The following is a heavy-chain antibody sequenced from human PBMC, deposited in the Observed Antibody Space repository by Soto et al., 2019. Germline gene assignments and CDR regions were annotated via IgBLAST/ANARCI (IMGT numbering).Heavy chain of an antibody. CDR2: INPSGGST. V-gene: IGHV1-46*01. CDR1: GYTFTSYY. Sequence: ASVKVSCKASGYTFTSYYMHWVRQAPGQGLEWMGIINPSGGSTSYAQKFQGRVTMTRDTSTSTVYMELSSLRSEDTAVYYCARDADVLLWFGELLRQALDVWGQGTTVTVSS. J-gene: IGHJ6*02. CDR3: ARDADVLLWFGELLRQALDV. D-gene: IGHD3-10*01.